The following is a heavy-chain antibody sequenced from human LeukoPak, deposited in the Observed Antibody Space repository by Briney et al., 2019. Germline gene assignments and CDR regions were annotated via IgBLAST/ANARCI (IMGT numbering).Heavy chain of an antibody. CDR1: GFTFSDHY. V-gene: IGHV3-72*01. CDR2: TRNKANSYTT. CDR3: TRGVEYSSSSDY. D-gene: IGHD6-6*01. J-gene: IGHJ4*02. Sequence: LRLSCAASGFTFSDHYMDWVRQAAGKGLEWVGGTRNKANSYTTEYAASVKGRFTIERDEKNNSLYLQMNSLNTEDTAVYYCTRGVEYSSSSDYWGQGTLVAVSS.